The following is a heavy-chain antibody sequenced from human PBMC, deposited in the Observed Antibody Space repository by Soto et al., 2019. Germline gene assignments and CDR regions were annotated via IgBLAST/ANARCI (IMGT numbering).Heavy chain of an antibody. CDR2: IAPLCRTT. D-gene: IGHD6-13*01. Sequence: QVQLVQSGAEAKKPGSSVKVSCKTSGGTFSSYAISWVRQAPGQGLEWIGGIAPLCRTTNYAQKVKGRFTITADTATYTVSREMTGLRSGDKAVDYCARGRYSITWSNLWGRTVLDVWGKGTSFTVSS. V-gene: IGHV1-69*06. J-gene: IGHJ6*04. CDR3: ARGRYSITWSNLWGRTVLDV. CDR1: GGTFSSYA.